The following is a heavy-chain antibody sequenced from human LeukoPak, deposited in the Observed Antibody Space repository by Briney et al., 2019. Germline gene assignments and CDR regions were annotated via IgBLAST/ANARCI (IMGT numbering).Heavy chain of an antibody. Sequence: PSETLSLTCTVSGGSISGSISGTYWSWIRQPPGKGLEWIGYMYYSGSTNYNPSLKSRVTMSLDTSKNQFSLKVTSVTAADTAVYYCAGIQSYYFDYWGQGTLVTVSS. D-gene: IGHD5-24*01. CDR2: MYYSGST. CDR3: AGIQSYYFDY. V-gene: IGHV4-59*08. CDR1: GGSISGSISGTY. J-gene: IGHJ4*02.